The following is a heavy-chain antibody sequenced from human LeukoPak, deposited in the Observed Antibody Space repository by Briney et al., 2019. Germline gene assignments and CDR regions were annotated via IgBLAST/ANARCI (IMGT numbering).Heavy chain of an antibody. V-gene: IGHV3-48*03. D-gene: IGHD4-23*01. CDR3: ARDYGGSSPFDY. CDR2: ISSSDSTI. CDR1: GFTFSSYE. J-gene: IGHJ4*02. Sequence: GGSLRLSCAASGFTFSSYEMHWVRQAPGKGLEWVSYISSSDSTIYYADSVKGRFTISRDNAKNSLYLQMNSLRAEDAAVYYCARDYGGSSPFDYWGQGTLVTVSS.